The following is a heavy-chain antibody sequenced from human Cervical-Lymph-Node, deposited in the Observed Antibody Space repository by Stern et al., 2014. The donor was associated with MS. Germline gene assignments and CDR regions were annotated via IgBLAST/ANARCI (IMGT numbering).Heavy chain of an antibody. Sequence: VQLVESGTEVKKPGSSVKVSCKASGGTFSSYAISWVRQAPGQGLEWMGGIIPIFGIANYAQKFPGTVTNTDDKSTSTAYMELSSLRSEDTAVYYCARTDTAMATKHAFDIWGQGTMVTVSS. D-gene: IGHD5-18*01. J-gene: IGHJ3*02. CDR2: IIPIFGIA. V-gene: IGHV1-69*17. CDR1: GGTFSSYA. CDR3: ARTDTAMATKHAFDI.